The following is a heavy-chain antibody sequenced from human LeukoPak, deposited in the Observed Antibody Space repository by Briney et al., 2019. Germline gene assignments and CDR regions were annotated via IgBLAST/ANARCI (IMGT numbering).Heavy chain of an antibody. J-gene: IGHJ4*02. Sequence: SQTLSLTCAISGDSVSSNSAAWNWIRQSPSRGLEWLGRTYYRSKWYNDYAVSVKSRITINPDTSKNQFSLQLNSATPEDTAVYYCARSPNYYDSSGYLDYWGQGTLVTVSS. V-gene: IGHV6-1*01. CDR2: TYYRSKWYN. D-gene: IGHD3-22*01. CDR1: GDSVSSNSAA. CDR3: ARSPNYYDSSGYLDY.